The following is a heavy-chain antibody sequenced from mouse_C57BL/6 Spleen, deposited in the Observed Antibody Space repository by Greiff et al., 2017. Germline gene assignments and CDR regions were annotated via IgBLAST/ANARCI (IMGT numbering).Heavy chain of an antibody. J-gene: IGHJ3*01. CDR2: IGPGSGST. CDR3: ARSGTSAWFAY. V-gene: IGHV1-77*01. D-gene: IGHD4-1*01. Sequence: VQLQQSGAELVKPGASVKISCKASGYTFTDYYINWVKQRPGQGLEGIGKIGPGSGSTYYNEKFKGKATLTADKSSSTAYMQLSSLTSEDSAVYFCARSGTSAWFAYWGQGTLVTVSA. CDR1: GYTFTDYY.